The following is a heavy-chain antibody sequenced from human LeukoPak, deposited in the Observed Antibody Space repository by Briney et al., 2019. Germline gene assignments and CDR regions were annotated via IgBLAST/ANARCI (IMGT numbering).Heavy chain of an antibody. J-gene: IGHJ3*02. CDR2: ISSSGSTI. CDR1: GFTFSDYY. D-gene: IGHD1-7*01. CDR3: ARDSGNYLDAFDI. V-gene: IGHV3-11*04. Sequence: PGGSLRLSCAASGFTFSDYYMNWIRQAPGKGLEWVSYISSSGSTIYYADSVKGRFTISRDNAKNSLYLQMNSQRAEDTAVYYCARDSGNYLDAFDIWGQGTMVTVSS.